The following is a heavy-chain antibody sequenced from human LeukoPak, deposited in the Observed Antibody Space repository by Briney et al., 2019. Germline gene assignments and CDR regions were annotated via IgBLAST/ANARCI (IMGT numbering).Heavy chain of an antibody. D-gene: IGHD4-23*01. CDR3: ARTQDYGGPDAFDI. CDR2: IYYSGST. CDR1: GGSISSYY. V-gene: IGHV4-59*01. J-gene: IGHJ3*02. Sequence: SETLSLTCTVSGGSISSYYWTWIRQPPGKGLEWIGYIYYSGSTNHNPSLKSRGTISVDTSKNQFSLKLSSVTAADTAVYYCARTQDYGGPDAFDIWGQGTMVTVSS.